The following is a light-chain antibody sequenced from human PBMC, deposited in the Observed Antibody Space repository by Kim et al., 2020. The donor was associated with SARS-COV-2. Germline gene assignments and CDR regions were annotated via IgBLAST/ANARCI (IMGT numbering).Light chain of an antibody. Sequence: AIWMTQSPSLLSASTGDRVTISCRVSQSISSYLDWYQQKPGKAPELLIYAASTLQSGVPSRFSGSGSGTDFTLTISCLQSEDFATYYCQQYYSFPYTFGQGTKLEI. CDR1: QSISSY. CDR2: AAS. J-gene: IGKJ2*01. CDR3: QQYYSFPYT. V-gene: IGKV1D-8*02.